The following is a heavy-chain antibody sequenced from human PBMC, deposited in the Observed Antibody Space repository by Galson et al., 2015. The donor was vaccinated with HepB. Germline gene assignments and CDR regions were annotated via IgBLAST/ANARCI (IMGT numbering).Heavy chain of an antibody. J-gene: IGHJ4*02. CDR3: ARAGGWSSSWGYYVDH. V-gene: IGHV1-3*01. CDR2: INAGNSDT. D-gene: IGHD6-13*01. CDR1: GYTFTDYA. Sequence: SVKVSCKASGYTFTDYAMHWVRQAPGQRLEWMGWINAGNSDTKYSQKFQGRVTITRDTSASTVYMELSSLRSEDTAVYYCARAGGWSSSWGYYVDHWGQGTLVTVPS.